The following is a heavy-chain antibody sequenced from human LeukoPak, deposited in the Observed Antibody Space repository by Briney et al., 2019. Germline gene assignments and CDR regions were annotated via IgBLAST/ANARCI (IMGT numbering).Heavy chain of an antibody. CDR1: GYTFTSYG. CDR2: ISAYNGNT. CDR3: ARDYYDSSGYYYLGWFDP. D-gene: IGHD3-22*01. J-gene: IGHJ5*02. Sequence: ASVKVSCKASGYTFTSYGISWVRQAPGQGLEWMGWISAYNGNTNYAQKLQGRVTMTTDTSTSTAYMELRSLRSDDTAVYYCARDYYDSSGYYYLGWFDPWGQGTLVTVSS. V-gene: IGHV1-18*01.